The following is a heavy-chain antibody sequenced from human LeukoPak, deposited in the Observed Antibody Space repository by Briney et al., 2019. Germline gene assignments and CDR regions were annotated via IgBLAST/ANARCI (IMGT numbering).Heavy chain of an antibody. V-gene: IGHV3-66*02. Sequence: GGTLRLSCAASGFTVSSNYMSWVRQAPGKGLEWVSVIHSGGSTYYADSVKGRFTISRDNSKNTLYLQMNSLRAEDTAVYYCARDGDYGDLGSFDYWGQGSLVTVSS. CDR2: IHSGGST. CDR1: GFTVSSNY. CDR3: ARDGDYGDLGSFDY. D-gene: IGHD4-17*01. J-gene: IGHJ4*02.